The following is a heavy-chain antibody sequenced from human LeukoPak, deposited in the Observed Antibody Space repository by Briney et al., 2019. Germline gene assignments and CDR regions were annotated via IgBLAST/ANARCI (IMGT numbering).Heavy chain of an antibody. Sequence: SQTLSLTCTVSGGSISSGSYYWSWIRQPAGKGLEWIGRIYTSGSTNYNPSLKSRVTISVDTSKNQFSLKLSSVTAADTAVYYCARDPTVTIRYYYMDVWGKGTTVTVSS. CDR2: IYTSGST. CDR3: ARDPTVTIRYYYMDV. CDR1: GGSISSGSYY. V-gene: IGHV4-61*02. J-gene: IGHJ6*03. D-gene: IGHD4-11*01.